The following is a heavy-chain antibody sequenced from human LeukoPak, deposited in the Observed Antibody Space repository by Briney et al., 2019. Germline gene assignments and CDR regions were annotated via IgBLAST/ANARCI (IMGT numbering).Heavy chain of an antibody. CDR1: GGSISRDY. CDR2: IYYTGST. V-gene: IGHV4-59*12. D-gene: IGHD6-19*01. CDR3: ARDGGIAVAGIIDY. Sequence: SETLSLTCTVSGGSISRDYWSWIRQPPGKGLEWIGYIYYTGSTNYNPSLKSRVTISVDTSKNQFSLKLSSVTAADTAVYYCARDGGIAVAGIIDYWGQGTLVTVSS. J-gene: IGHJ4*02.